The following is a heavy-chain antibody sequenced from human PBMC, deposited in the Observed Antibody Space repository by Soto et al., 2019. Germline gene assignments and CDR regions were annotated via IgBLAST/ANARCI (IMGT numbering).Heavy chain of an antibody. CDR2: ISGSGGST. Sequence: EVQLLESGGGLVQPGGSLRLSCAASGFTFSSYAMRWVRQAPGKGLEWVSAISGSGGSTYYADSVKGRFTISRDNSKNTLYLQMNSLRAEDTDVYYGARRGSGSYYDYWGQGTLVTVSS. CDR1: GFTFSSYA. D-gene: IGHD1-26*01. V-gene: IGHV3-23*01. J-gene: IGHJ4*02. CDR3: ARRGSGSYYDY.